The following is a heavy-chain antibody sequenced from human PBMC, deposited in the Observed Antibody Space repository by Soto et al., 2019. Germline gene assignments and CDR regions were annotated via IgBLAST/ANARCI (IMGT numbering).Heavy chain of an antibody. V-gene: IGHV4-34*01. CDR1: GGSFSGYY. Sequence: QVQLQQWGAGLLKPSETLSLTCAVYGGSFSGYYWSWIRQPPGKGLEWIGEINHSGSTNYNPSLKSRVTISVDTSKNQFSLKLSSVTAADTAVYYCARVKPTHLLRYFDRGGSYNWFDPWGQGTLVTVSS. D-gene: IGHD3-9*01. CDR3: ARVKPTHLLRYFDRGGSYNWFDP. J-gene: IGHJ5*02. CDR2: INHSGST.